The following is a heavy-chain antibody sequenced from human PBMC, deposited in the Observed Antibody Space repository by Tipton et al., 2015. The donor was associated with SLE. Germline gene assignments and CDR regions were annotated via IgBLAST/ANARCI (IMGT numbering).Heavy chain of an antibody. D-gene: IGHD6-6*01. CDR3: ARRRYSSSSRPYWYFDL. CDR2: IYYSGST. J-gene: IGHJ2*01. Sequence: LRLSCTVSGGSISSSSYYWGWIRQPPGKGLEWIGSIYYSGSTYYNPSLKSRVTISVDTSKNQFSLKLSSVTAADTAVYYCARRRYSSSSRPYWYFDLWGRGTLVTVSS. V-gene: IGHV4-39*07. CDR1: GGSISSSSYY.